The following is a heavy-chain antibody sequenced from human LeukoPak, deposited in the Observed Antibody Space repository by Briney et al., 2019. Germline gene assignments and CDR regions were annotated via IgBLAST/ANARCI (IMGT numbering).Heavy chain of an antibody. CDR2: IYHSGST. J-gene: IGHJ4*02. CDR3: AKDQAGRIAAAATWFDY. D-gene: IGHD6-13*01. V-gene: IGHV4-38-2*02. CDR1: GYSISSGYY. Sequence: SETLSLTCTVSGYSISSGYYWGWIRQPPGKGLEWIGSIYHSGSTYYNPSLKSRVTISVDTSKNQFSLKLSSVTAADTAVYYCAKDQAGRIAAAATWFDYWGQGTLVTVSS.